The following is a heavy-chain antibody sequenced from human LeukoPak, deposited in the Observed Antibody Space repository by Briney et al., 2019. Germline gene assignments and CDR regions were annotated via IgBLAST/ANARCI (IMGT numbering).Heavy chain of an antibody. J-gene: IGHJ4*02. V-gene: IGHV3-7*01. CDR1: GFTFSSYW. D-gene: IGHD1-14*01. CDR2: IKQDGSEK. Sequence: GGSLRLSCAASGFTFSSYWMSWVRQAPGKGLEWVPNIKQDGSEKYYVDSLKGRSTISRDNARESLYLEINSLRADDTAVYYCARDPGSSAFDLWGQGALVTVSS. CDR3: ARDPGSSAFDL.